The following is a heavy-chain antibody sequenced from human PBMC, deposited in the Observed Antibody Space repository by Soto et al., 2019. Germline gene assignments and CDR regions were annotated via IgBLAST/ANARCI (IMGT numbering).Heavy chain of an antibody. CDR1: GGSISSSSYY. D-gene: IGHD6-13*01. J-gene: IGHJ5*02. V-gene: IGHV4-39*01. CDR3: ARIRAAAGSYGYWFDP. CDR2: IYYSGST. Sequence: QLQLQESGPGLVKPSETLSLTCTVSGGSISSSSYYWGWIRQPPGKGLEWIGSIYYSGSTYYNPSLQSRVTISVDTSKNQFSLRLSSVTAADTAVYYCARIRAAAGSYGYWFDPWGQGTLVTVSS.